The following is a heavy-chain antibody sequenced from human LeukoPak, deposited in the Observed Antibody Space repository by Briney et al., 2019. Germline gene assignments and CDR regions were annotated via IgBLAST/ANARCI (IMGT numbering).Heavy chain of an antibody. V-gene: IGHV3-21*01. J-gene: IGHJ2*01. CDR1: GFTFSSYS. CDR2: TSSSSSYI. Sequence: KTGGSLRLSCAASGFTFSSYSMNWVRQAPGKGLEWVSSTSSSSSYIYYADSVKGRFTISRDNAKNSLYLRMNSLRAEDTAVYYCARATYYYDSSGYKPSYWYFDLWGRGTLVTVSS. D-gene: IGHD3-22*01. CDR3: ARATYYYDSSGYKPSYWYFDL.